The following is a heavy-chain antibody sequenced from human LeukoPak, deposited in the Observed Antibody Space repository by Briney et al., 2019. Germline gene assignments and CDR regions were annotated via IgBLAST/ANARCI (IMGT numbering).Heavy chain of an antibody. V-gene: IGHV4-59*08. J-gene: IGHJ4*02. Sequence: PSETLSLTCTVSGDSISSHYWSWIRQPPGKGLEWIGYIDYFGRTNYNPSLKSRVTISVDTSKNQFSLKLSSVTAADTAVYYCARHRGSSSLFDYWGQGTLVTVSS. D-gene: IGHD6-6*01. CDR1: GDSISSHY. CDR2: IDYFGRT. CDR3: ARHRGSSSLFDY.